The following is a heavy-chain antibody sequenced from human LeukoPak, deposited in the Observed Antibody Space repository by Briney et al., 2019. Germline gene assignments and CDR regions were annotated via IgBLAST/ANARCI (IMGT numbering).Heavy chain of an antibody. CDR1: GYTFPSYD. V-gene: IGHV1-8*01. D-gene: IGHD5-12*01. CDR3: ARVQWLRRRVYYYYGMDV. J-gene: IGHJ6*02. CDR2: MNPNSGNT. Sequence: GASVKVSCMASGYTFPSYDIQWVRPDTGQGLEWMGWMNPNSGNTGNTNKFQGRVTMTSNHSLSTAYMEPSSLRSEDTAVYYCARVQWLRRRVYYYYGMDVWGQGTTVTVSS.